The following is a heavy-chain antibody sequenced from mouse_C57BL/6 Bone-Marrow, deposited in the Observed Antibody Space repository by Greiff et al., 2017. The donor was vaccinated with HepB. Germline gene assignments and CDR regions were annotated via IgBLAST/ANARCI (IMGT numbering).Heavy chain of an antibody. CDR3: ARFYGRGDYFDY. V-gene: IGHV1-82*01. CDR2: IYPGDGDT. J-gene: IGHJ2*01. CDR1: GYAFSSSW. D-gene: IGHD1-1*01. Sequence: VKLQQSGPELVKPGASVKISCKASGYAFSSSWMNWVKQRPGKGLEWIGRIYPGDGDTNYNGKFKGKATLTADKSSSTAYMQLSSLTSEDSAVYFCARFYGRGDYFDYWGQGTTLTVSS.